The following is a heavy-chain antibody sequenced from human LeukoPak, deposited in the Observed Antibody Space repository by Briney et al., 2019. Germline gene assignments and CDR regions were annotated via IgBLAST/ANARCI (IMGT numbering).Heavy chain of an antibody. V-gene: IGHV3-30*04. CDR3: ARDGLLRYYCGSGSPSYYYYYLDV. D-gene: IGHD3-10*01. CDR1: GFTFSSYA. J-gene: IGHJ6*03. CDR2: ISYDGSNK. Sequence: GGSLRLSCAASGFTFSSYAMHWVRQTPGKGLEWVAVISYDGSNKFYADSVKGRFTISRDNSNNTLYLQMNSLRAEDTAVYYCARDGLLRYYCGSGSPSYYYYYLDVWGKGTTVTVSS.